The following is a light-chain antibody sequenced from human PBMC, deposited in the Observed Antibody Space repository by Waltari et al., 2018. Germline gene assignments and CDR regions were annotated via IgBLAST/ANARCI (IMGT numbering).Light chain of an antibody. CDR3: SSYSISSNYFV. CDR2: DVS. CDR1: TSDIGYYKY. V-gene: IGLV2-14*03. J-gene: IGLJ1*01. Sequence: QSALTQPASVSGSPGQSLTISCPGTTSDIGYYKYVSWYQQHPGKAPKLIIYDVSHRPSGVSDRFSGSKSGNTASLTISGLRAEDEADYHCSSYSISSNYFVFGTGTTVTVL.